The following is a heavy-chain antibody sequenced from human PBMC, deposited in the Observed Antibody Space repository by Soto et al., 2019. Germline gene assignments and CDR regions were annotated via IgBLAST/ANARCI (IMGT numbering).Heavy chain of an antibody. D-gene: IGHD4-4*01. CDR2: IIPIFGTA. V-gene: IGHV1-69*13. CDR3: AILHPMTTVTTDRSDWFDP. CDR1: GGTFSSYA. Sequence: SVKVSCKASGGTFSSYAISWVRQAPGQGLEWMGGIIPIFGTANYAQKFQGRVTITADESTSTAYMELSSLRSEDTAVYYCAILHPMTTVTTDRSDWFDPWGQGTLVTVS. J-gene: IGHJ5*02.